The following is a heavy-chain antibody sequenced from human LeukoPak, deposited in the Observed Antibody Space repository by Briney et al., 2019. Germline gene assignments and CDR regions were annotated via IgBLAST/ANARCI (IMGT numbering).Heavy chain of an antibody. J-gene: IGHJ6*03. D-gene: IGHD2-15*01. CDR3: ARVLRYCSGGNCYSGGLGYMDV. CDR2: ISGSGGST. V-gene: IGHV3-23*01. Sequence: PGGSLRLSCAASGFTFSSYGMSWVRQAPGKGLEWVSAISGSGGSTYYADSVKGRFTISRDNSKNMLYLQMNSLRAEDTAVYYCARVLRYCSGGNCYSGGLGYMDVWGKGTTVTISS. CDR1: GFTFSSYG.